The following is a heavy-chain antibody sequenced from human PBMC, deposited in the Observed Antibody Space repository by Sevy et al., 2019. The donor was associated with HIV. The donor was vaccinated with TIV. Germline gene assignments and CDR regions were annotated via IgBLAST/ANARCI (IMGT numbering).Heavy chain of an antibody. CDR1: GNSVSSNSAT. CDR2: TYYRSKWYN. D-gene: IGHD1-26*01. V-gene: IGHV6-1*01. Sequence: SQTLSLTCAISGNSVSSNSATWNWIRQSPSRGLEWLGRTYYRSKWYNDYAVSVKSRITINPDTSKNQFSLQLNSVTPEDTAVYYCARDRWELLHNYFDYWGQGTLVTVSS. CDR3: ARDRWELLHNYFDY. J-gene: IGHJ4*02.